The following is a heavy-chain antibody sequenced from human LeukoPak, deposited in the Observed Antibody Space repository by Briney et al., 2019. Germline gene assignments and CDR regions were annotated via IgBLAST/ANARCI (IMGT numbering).Heavy chain of an antibody. J-gene: IGHJ4*02. CDR3: ARRGSGLHYFDY. Sequence: PGGSLRLSCAASGSTFSNNGMVWVRQAPGKGLEWVAVIWSDGSNKYYADSVKGRFTFSRDNSKNTLYLQMDSLRAEDTAVYYCARRGSGLHYFDYWGQGTLVTVSS. CDR2: IWSDGSNK. D-gene: IGHD5-24*01. CDR1: GSTFSNNG. V-gene: IGHV3-33*01.